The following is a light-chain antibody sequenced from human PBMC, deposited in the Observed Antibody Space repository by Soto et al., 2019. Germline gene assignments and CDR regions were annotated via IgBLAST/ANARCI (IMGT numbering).Light chain of an antibody. CDR2: EVS. CDR1: SSDVGGYNY. V-gene: IGLV2-14*01. CDR3: SSYTSSSTLYV. J-gene: IGLJ1*01. Sequence: VLTQPASVSGSPGQSITISCTGTSSDVGGYNYVPWYQQHPGKAPKLMIYEVSNRPSGVSSRFSGSKSGNTASLTISGLQAEDEADYYCSSYTSSSTLYVFGTGTKVTVL.